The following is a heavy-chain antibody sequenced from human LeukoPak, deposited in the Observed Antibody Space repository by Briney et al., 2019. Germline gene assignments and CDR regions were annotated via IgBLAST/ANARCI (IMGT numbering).Heavy chain of an antibody. CDR1: GFTFSTYW. D-gene: IGHD2-2*01. J-gene: IGHJ4*02. V-gene: IGHV3-7*01. CDR3: ARVRCSSNSCFPDY. CDR2: IKQDGSDK. Sequence: GGSLRLFCGASGFTFSTYWMIWVRQAPGKGLEWVANIKQDGSDKYYVDSVKGRFTISRDNAKNSLFLQMNSLRAKDTAVYYCARVRCSSNSCFPDYWGQGTLVTVSS.